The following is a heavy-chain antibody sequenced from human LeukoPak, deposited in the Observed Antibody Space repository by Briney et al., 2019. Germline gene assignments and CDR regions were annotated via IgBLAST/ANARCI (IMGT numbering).Heavy chain of an antibody. D-gene: IGHD3-22*01. Sequence: SETLSLTCTVSGGSISSSSYYWGWIRQPPGKELEWIGSNYYSGSTYYNPSLKSRVTISVDTSKNQFSLKLSSVTAADTAVYYCARDIYDSSGYYYVPYEDAFDIWGQGTMVTVSS. J-gene: IGHJ3*02. V-gene: IGHV4-39*07. CDR3: ARDIYDSSGYYYVPYEDAFDI. CDR2: NYYSGST. CDR1: GGSISSSSYY.